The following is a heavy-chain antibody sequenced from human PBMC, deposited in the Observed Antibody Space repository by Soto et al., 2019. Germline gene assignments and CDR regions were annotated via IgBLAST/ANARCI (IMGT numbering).Heavy chain of an antibody. Sequence: GGSLRLSCAASGFTFSSYGMHWVRQAPGKGLEWVAVISYDGSNKYYADSVKGRFTISRDNSKNTLYLQMNSLRAEDTAVYYCVKAHVLRFLEWLYPTPYDYWGQGTLVTVSS. J-gene: IGHJ4*02. CDR2: ISYDGSNK. D-gene: IGHD3-3*01. CDR1: GFTFSSYG. V-gene: IGHV3-30*18. CDR3: VKAHVLRFLEWLYPTPYDY.